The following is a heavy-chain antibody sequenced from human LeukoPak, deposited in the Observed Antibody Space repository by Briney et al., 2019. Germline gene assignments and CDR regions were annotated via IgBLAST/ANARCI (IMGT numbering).Heavy chain of an antibody. V-gene: IGHV4-39*07. CDR1: GGSISSSSYY. CDR3: ARERGYDFWSGYLKEFDY. CDR2: IYYSGST. J-gene: IGHJ4*02. Sequence: SETLSLTCTVSGGSISSSSYYWGWIRQPPGKGLEWIGSIYYSGSTYYNPSLKSRVTISVDTSKNQFSLKLSSVTAVDTAVYYCARERGYDFWSGYLKEFDYWGQGTLVTVSS. D-gene: IGHD3-3*01.